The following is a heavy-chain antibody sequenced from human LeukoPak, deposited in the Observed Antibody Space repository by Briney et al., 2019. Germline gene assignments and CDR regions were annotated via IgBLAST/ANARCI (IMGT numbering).Heavy chain of an antibody. D-gene: IGHD5-24*01. J-gene: IGHJ4*01. CDR2: IYYSGST. Sequence: SETVSLTCTVSGGSISSSSYYWGWIRQPPGKGLGWIGSIYYSGSTYYNPSLKSRPTTSVDTSKNQFSLKLSSVTAADTAVYYCARHGGDGYNYGIGEDMYYFDYWGPGNPGSVSS. CDR1: GGSISSSSYY. CDR3: ARHGGDGYNYGIGEDMYYFDY. V-gene: IGHV4-39*01.